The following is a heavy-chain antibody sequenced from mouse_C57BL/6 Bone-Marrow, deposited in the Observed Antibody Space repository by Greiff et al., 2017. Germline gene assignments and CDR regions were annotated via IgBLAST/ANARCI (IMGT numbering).Heavy chain of an antibody. Sequence: VQLQQSGPELVKPGASVKISCKASGYAFSSSWMNWVKQRPGKGLEWIGRIYPGDGATNYNGKFKGKATLTADKSSSTAYMQLSSLTSGDSAVYFCARGGLSHDDWGQGTTLTVSS. CDR1: GYAFSSSW. V-gene: IGHV1-82*01. CDR3: ARGGLSHDD. D-gene: IGHD1-1*02. CDR2: IYPGDGAT. J-gene: IGHJ2*01.